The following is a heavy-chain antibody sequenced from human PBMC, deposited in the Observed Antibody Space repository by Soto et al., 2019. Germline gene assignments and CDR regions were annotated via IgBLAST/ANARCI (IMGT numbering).Heavy chain of an antibody. CDR2: IIPILGIA. J-gene: IGHJ6*02. Sequence: QVQLVQSGAEVKKPGSSVKVSCKASGGTFSSYTISWVRQAPGQGLEWMGRIIPILGIANYAQKFQGRVTITADKSTSTAYMELSSLRSEDTAVYYCASVYGSGSYDNYGMDVWGQGTTVTVSS. CDR3: ASVYGSGSYDNYGMDV. D-gene: IGHD3-10*01. V-gene: IGHV1-69*02. CDR1: GGTFSSYT.